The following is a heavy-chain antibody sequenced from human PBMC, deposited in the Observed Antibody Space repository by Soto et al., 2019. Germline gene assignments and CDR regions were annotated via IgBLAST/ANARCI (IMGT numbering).Heavy chain of an antibody. CDR1: GYTFTSYY. V-gene: IGHV1-2*04. CDR2: INPNGGGT. Sequence: GASVKVSCKASGYTFTSYYMHWVRQAPGQGLEWMGWINPNGGGTNYAQKFQGWVTMTRDTSISTAYMELSRLRSDDTAVYYCARDASSYLSHYYYYMDVWGKGTTVTVSS. D-gene: IGHD3-10*01. CDR3: ARDASSYLSHYYYYMDV. J-gene: IGHJ6*03.